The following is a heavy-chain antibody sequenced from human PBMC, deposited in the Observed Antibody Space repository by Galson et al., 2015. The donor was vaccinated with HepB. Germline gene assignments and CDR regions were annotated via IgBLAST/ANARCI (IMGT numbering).Heavy chain of an antibody. J-gene: IGHJ4*02. Sequence: SLRLSCAASGFTFSSYAMSWVRQAPGKGLEWVSAISGSGDTTYHADSVMGRFTISRDNSKSILYMQMNSLRVEDTALYYCARGGFCAGSSCYQGVYWGQGTLVSVSS. V-gene: IGHV3-23*01. CDR3: ARGGFCAGSSCYQGVY. CDR1: GFTFSSYA. CDR2: ISGSGDTT. D-gene: IGHD2-15*01.